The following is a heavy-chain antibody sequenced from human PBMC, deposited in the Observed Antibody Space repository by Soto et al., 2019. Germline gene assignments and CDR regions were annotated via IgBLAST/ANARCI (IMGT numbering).Heavy chain of an antibody. V-gene: IGHV4-34*01. Sequence: SETLSLTCAVYGGSFSGYYWSWIRQPPGKGLEWIGEINHSGSTNYNPSLKSRVTISVDTSKNQFSLKLSSVTAADTAVYYCARSMVSWMVYAIRAFDIWGQGTMVTVSS. J-gene: IGHJ3*02. D-gene: IGHD2-8*01. CDR3: ARSMVSWMVYAIRAFDI. CDR1: GGSFSGYY. CDR2: INHSGST.